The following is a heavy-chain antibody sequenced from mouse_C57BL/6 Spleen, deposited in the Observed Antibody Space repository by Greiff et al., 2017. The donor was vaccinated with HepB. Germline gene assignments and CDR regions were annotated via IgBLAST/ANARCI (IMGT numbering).Heavy chain of an antibody. J-gene: IGHJ4*01. D-gene: IGHD2-3*01. CDR1: GYTFTSYW. V-gene: IGHV1-69*01. CDR2: IDPSDSYT. Sequence: QVQLQQPGAELVMPGASVKLSCKASGYTFTSYWMHWVKQRPGQGLEWIGEIDPSDSYTNYNQKFKGKSTLTVDKSSSTAYMQLSSLTSEDSAVYYCARRHDGYYDYWGQGTSVTVSS. CDR3: ARRHDGYYDY.